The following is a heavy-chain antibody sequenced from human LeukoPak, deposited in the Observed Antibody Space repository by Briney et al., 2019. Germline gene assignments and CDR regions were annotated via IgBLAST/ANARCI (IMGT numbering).Heavy chain of an antibody. J-gene: IGHJ4*02. CDR3: AKDRGWYNDC. CDR1: GFTFSSYG. D-gene: IGHD1-1*01. Sequence: GGSLRLSCAASGFTFSSYGMTWVRQAPGKGLEWVSTISDSGATTWYADSVKGRFTISRDNSENTLSLQTNSLRAEDTAVYFCAKDRGWYNDCWGQGTLVTVSS. V-gene: IGHV3-23*01. CDR2: ISDSGATT.